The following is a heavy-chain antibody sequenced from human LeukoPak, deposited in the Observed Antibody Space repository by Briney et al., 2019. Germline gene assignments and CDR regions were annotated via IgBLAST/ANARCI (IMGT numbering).Heavy chain of an antibody. J-gene: IGHJ4*02. V-gene: IGHV3-48*01. CDR1: GFTFSDYS. CDR3: ARDYKYAFDN. Sequence: PGGSLRLSCAASGFTFSDYSMNWVRQAPGKGLEWISYIGIDSGNTNYADSAKGRFTISGDKAKNSLYLQMNSLRVEDTAVYYCARDYKYAFDNWGQGTLVTVSS. D-gene: IGHD5-24*01. CDR2: IGIDSGNT.